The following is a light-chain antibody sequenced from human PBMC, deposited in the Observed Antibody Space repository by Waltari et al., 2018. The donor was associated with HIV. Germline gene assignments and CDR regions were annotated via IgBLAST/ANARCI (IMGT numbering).Light chain of an antibody. V-gene: IGLV1-51*01. Sequence: QSVLTQPPSVSAAPGQKGTISCPGSSPNIGNNFVSWYQQLPGTAPKLLIYDNNKRPSGIPDRFSGSKSGTSATLGITGLQTGDEADYYCGTWDSSLSVWVFGGGTNLTVL. J-gene: IGLJ3*02. CDR1: SPNIGNNF. CDR3: GTWDSSLSVWV. CDR2: DNN.